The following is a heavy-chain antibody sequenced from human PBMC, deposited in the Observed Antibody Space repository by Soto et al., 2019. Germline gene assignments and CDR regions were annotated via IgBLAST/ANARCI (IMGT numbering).Heavy chain of an antibody. D-gene: IGHD3-9*01. V-gene: IGHV3-48*03. CDR2: ISVSGRTI. J-gene: IGHJ6*02. CDR3: ARRAPIYYDALTGYEEAGMDV. CDR1: GFNFKTYE. Sequence: VELVECGGVLVQPGGSLTLACAASGFNFKTYEMNWVRQAPGKGLEWISYISVSGRTIYYADSVQGRVNISRDNAKNLVFLQRNSLRAEDTAVYHCARRAPIYYDALTGYEEAGMDVWGQGTTVTVSS.